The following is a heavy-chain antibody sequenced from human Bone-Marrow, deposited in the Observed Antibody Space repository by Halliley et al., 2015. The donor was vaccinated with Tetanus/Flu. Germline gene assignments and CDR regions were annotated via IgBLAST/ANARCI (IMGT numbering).Heavy chain of an antibody. J-gene: IGHJ6*02. V-gene: IGHV3-74*01. CDR3: ASRGYCGGGGCGHSHYYYYGVDV. CDR2: SST. D-gene: IGHD2-15*01. Sequence: SSTIYADSVKGRFTISRDNAKDTLYLQMNSLRAEDTAVYYCASRGYCGGGGCGHSHYYYYGVDVWGQGTTVTVSS.